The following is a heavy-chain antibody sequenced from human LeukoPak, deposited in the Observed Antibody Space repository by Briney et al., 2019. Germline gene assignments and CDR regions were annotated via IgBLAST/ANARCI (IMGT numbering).Heavy chain of an antibody. J-gene: IGHJ4*02. Sequence: PGGSLRLSCAASGFTFSSYSMNWVRQAPGKGLEWVSSISSSSSYIYYADSVKGRFTISRDNAKNSLYLQMNSLRAEDTAVYYCANCRGYSYTSDDYWGQGTLVTVSS. D-gene: IGHD5-18*01. CDR2: ISSSSSYI. V-gene: IGHV3-21*04. CDR3: ANCRGYSYTSDDY. CDR1: GFTFSSYS.